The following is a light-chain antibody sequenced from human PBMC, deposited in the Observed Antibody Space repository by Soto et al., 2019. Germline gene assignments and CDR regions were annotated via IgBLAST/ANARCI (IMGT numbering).Light chain of an antibody. CDR2: AAS. CDR3: QQNYSLPIT. V-gene: IGKV1-39*01. CDR1: QTITTS. J-gene: IGKJ5*01. Sequence: DIQMTQSPCSLSASVGEGVTITCLTSQTITTSLNWYRQKPGKAPDLLIYAASSLQSGIPSRFGGRGSGTDFTLTITGLQPEDFATYYCQQNYSLPITFGQGTRLAIK.